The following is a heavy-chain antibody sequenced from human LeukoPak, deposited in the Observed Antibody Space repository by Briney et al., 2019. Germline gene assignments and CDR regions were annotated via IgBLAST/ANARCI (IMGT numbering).Heavy chain of an antibody. J-gene: IGHJ6*03. D-gene: IGHD3-10*01. CDR3: ARGLRGITMVRGVIRLDYYYYYYMDV. CDR1: GGSFSGYY. V-gene: IGHV4-34*01. Sequence: PSETLSLTCAVYGGSFSGYYWSWIRQPPGKGLEWIGEINHSGSTNYDPSLKSRVTISVDTSKNHFSLKLSSVTAADTAVYYCARGLRGITMVRGVIRLDYYYYYYMDVWGKGTTVTVSS. CDR2: INHSGST.